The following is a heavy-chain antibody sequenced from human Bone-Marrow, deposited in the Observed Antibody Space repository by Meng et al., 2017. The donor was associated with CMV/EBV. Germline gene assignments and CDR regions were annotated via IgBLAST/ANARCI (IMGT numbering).Heavy chain of an antibody. V-gene: IGHV3-48*03. Sequence: GESLKISCAASGFIFSSYEMNWVRQAPGKGLEWVSSISINGRTIYYADSVKGRFNISRDNAKNALYLQMNSLRAEDTAVYYCARDNHGSGIDDWGQGTLVTVSS. CDR3: ARDNHGSGIDD. J-gene: IGHJ4*02. CDR1: GFIFSSYE. CDR2: ISINGRTI. D-gene: IGHD3-10*01.